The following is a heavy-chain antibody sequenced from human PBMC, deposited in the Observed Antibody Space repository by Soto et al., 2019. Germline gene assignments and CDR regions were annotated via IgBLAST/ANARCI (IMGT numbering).Heavy chain of an antibody. V-gene: IGHV1-69*02. J-gene: IGHJ6*02. D-gene: IGHD6-19*01. Sequence: QVQLVQSGAEVKKPGSSVKVSCKASGGTFSSYTISSVRQAPGQGLEWMGRIIPILGIANYAQKFQGRVTITADKSTSTAYMELSSLRSEDTAVYYCAIIAVADIYGMDVWGQGTTVTVSS. CDR2: IIPILGIA. CDR1: GGTFSSYT. CDR3: AIIAVADIYGMDV.